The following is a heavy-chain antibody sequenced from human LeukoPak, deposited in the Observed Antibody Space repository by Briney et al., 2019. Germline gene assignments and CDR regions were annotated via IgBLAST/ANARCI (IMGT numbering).Heavy chain of an antibody. V-gene: IGHV3-7*01. CDR1: GFTFSSYW. CDR2: IKEDGGEK. J-gene: IGHJ6*03. D-gene: IGHD4-23*01. Sequence: PGGSLRLSCAASGFTFSSYWMSWVRQAPGKGLEWVANIKEDGGEKYYVDSVKGRFTISRDNAKNSLYLQMNSLRAEDTAVYYCARDQRLRWSTYYYYYYMDVWGKGTTVTVSS. CDR3: ARDQRLRWSTYYYYYYMDV.